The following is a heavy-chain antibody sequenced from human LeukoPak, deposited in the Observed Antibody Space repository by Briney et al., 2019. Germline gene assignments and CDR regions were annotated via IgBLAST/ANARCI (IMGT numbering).Heavy chain of an antibody. CDR2: TYSGGTT. CDR3: AKEGGLGYCSTTSCAFAH. CDR1: GFSVSDNY. D-gene: IGHD2-2*01. J-gene: IGHJ4*02. V-gene: IGHV3-53*01. Sequence: GGSLRLSCAGSGFSVSDNYMTWVRQAPGKGLEWVSVTYSGGTTYYADSVEGRFTISRDNSKNTLYLQMSSLRTEDTAVYYCAKEGGLGYCSTTSCAFAHWGRGTLVTVSS.